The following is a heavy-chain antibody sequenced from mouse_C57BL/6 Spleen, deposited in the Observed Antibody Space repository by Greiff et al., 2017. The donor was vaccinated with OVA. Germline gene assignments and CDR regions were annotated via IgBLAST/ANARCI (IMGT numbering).Heavy chain of an antibody. CDR2: IYPGDGDT. J-gene: IGHJ2*01. D-gene: IGHD1-1*01. Sequence: QVQLQQSGPELVKPGASVKISCKASGYAFSSSWMNWVKQRPGKGLEWIGRIYPGDGDTNYNGKFKGKATLTADKSSSTAYMQLSSLTSEDSAVYFCAFITTVVDPYFDYWGQGTTLTVSS. CDR1: GYAFSSSW. V-gene: IGHV1-82*01. CDR3: AFITTVVDPYFDY.